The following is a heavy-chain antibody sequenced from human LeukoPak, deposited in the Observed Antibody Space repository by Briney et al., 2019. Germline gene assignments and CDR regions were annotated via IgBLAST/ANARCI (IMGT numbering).Heavy chain of an antibody. D-gene: IGHD4-23*01. CDR1: GFTFSSYA. CDR2: ISYDGSNK. CDR3: AKDRYGGTFDY. V-gene: IGHV3-30-3*01. J-gene: IGHJ4*02. Sequence: GGSLRLSCAASGFTFSSYAMHWVRQAPGKGLEWVAVISYDGSNKYYADSVKGRFTISRDNSKNTLYLQMNSLRDEDTAVYYCAKDRYGGTFDYWGQGTLVSVSS.